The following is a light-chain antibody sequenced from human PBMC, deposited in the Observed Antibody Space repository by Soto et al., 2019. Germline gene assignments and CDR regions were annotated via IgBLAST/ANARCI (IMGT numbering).Light chain of an antibody. CDR3: QQRYNWPLT. J-gene: IGKJ4*01. CDR2: EAS. Sequence: DIVLTQSPGTLSLSPGETAYLSCRASQNVDPSLAWYQQRPGRAPRLLMSEASRRAAGIPARFSGTGSGTDFTLIITSLEPEDVAVYYCQQRYNWPLTFGAGTRVEI. CDR1: QNVDPS. V-gene: IGKV3-11*01.